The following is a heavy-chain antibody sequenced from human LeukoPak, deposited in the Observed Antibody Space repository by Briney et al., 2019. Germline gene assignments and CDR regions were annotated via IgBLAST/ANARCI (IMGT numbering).Heavy chain of an antibody. V-gene: IGHV3-7*03. Sequence: GGSLRLSCTVSGLSFSNYWMSWVRQAPGKGLEWMANMNQDETETNYVDSVKGRFIIPRANAKNSLFLRMNGLRVEDTAMYYCARVRSPPEDNSNYRPVDYWGQGILVTVSS. CDR3: ARVRSPPEDNSNYRPVDY. J-gene: IGHJ4*02. D-gene: IGHD1-1*01. CDR1: GLSFSNYW. CDR2: MNQDETET.